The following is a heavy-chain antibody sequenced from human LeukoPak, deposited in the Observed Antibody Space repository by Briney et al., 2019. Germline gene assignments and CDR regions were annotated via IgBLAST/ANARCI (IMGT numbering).Heavy chain of an antibody. CDR2: INPNSGGT. J-gene: IGHJ3*02. Sequence: ASVKVSCKASGYTFTGYYMHCVRQAPGQGLEWMGRINPNSGGTNYAQKFQGRVTMTRDTSISTAYMELSRLRSDDTAVYYCARDGSITMIPFDIWGQGTMVTVSS. D-gene: IGHD3-22*01. CDR1: GYTFTGYY. CDR3: ARDGSITMIPFDI. V-gene: IGHV1-2*06.